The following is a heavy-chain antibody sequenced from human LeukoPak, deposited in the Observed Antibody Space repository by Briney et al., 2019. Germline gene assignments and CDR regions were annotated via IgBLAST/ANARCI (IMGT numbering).Heavy chain of an antibody. J-gene: IGHJ6*02. CDR1: GFTFDDYA. D-gene: IGHD6-13*01. CDR2: ISGDVDST. V-gene: IGHV3-43*02. Sequence: PGGSLRLSCAASGFTFDDYAMHWVRQAPGKGLEWVSLISGDVDSTYYADSVKGRFTISRDTSKNSLYLQMNSLRTEDTAIYNCAKSGYSSSWYYYYYGMDVWGQGTTVTVSS. CDR3: AKSGYSSSWYYYYYGMDV.